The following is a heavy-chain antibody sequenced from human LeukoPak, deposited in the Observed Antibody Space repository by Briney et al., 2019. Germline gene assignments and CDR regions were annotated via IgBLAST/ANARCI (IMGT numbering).Heavy chain of an antibody. V-gene: IGHV3-48*03. D-gene: IGHD3-10*01. CDR2: ISGSGSTI. CDR3: ARVAELLYFDY. Sequence: GGSLRLSCAASGFTFSSYEMNWVRQAPGKGLEWVSYISGSGSTIYYADSVKGRFTISRDNAKNSLYLQMNSLRAEDTAVYYCARVAELLYFDYWGHGTLVTVSS. CDR1: GFTFSSYE. J-gene: IGHJ4*01.